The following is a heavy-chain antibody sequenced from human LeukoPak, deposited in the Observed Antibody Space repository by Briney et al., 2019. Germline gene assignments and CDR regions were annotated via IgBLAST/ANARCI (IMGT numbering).Heavy chain of an antibody. CDR1: GYTFTGYY. CDR3: AREGLLWFGELSSYYYYGMDV. V-gene: IGHV1-2*02. Sequence: ASVKVSCKASGYTFTGYYMHWVRQAPGQGLEWMGWINPNSGGTNYAQKFQGRVTMTRDTSISTAYMELSRLRSDDTAVYYCAREGLLWFGELSSYYYYGMDVWGQGTTVTVSS. J-gene: IGHJ6*02. D-gene: IGHD3-10*01. CDR2: INPNSGGT.